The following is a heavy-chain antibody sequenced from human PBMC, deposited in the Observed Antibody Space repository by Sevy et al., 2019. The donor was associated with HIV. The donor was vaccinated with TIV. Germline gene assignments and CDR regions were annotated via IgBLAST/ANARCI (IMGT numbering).Heavy chain of an antibody. CDR2: ISYDGSHK. Sequence: GGSLRLSCAASGFIFGSYAMIWVRQAPGKGLEWVAVISYDGSHKYYADSVKGRFTISRDSPKNTLYLQMHSLRTDDTAVYYCARDPGSSWSSFDYWGQGTLVTVSS. J-gene: IGHJ4*02. D-gene: IGHD6-13*01. V-gene: IGHV3-30-3*01. CDR1: GFIFGSYA. CDR3: ARDPGSSWSSFDY.